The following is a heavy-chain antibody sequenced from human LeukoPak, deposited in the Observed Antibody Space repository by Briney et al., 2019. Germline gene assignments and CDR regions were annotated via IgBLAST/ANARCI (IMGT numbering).Heavy chain of an antibody. J-gene: IGHJ4*02. CDR1: GFTFSSYA. CDR3: AREVVAVLPDASTNDY. Sequence: PGKSPRLSCAASGFTFSSYAMHWVRQAPGKGLEWVALISYDGSDKYCADTVEGRFTISRDNSKSTVHLQMNSLRTEDTAVYFCAREVVAVLPDASTNDYWGQGALVFVSS. D-gene: IGHD2-8*01. V-gene: IGHV3-30*04. CDR2: ISYDGSDK.